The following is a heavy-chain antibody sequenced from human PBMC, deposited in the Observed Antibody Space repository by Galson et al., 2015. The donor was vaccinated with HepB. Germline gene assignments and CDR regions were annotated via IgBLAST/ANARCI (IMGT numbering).Heavy chain of an antibody. CDR2: IYTSGST. V-gene: IGHV4-4*07. J-gene: IGHJ4*02. Sequence: DTLSLTCTVSGGSIINYHWSWIRQPAGKGLEWIGRIYTSGSTNYNPSLKSRVTMSVDTSKNQFSLKVSSVTAADTAVYYCARDPSGHFDFWGQGTLVTVSS. CDR3: ARDPSGHFDF. D-gene: IGHD5-12*01. CDR1: GGSIINYH.